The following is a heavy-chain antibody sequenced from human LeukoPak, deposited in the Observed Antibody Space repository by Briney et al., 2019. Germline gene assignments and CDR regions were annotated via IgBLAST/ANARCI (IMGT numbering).Heavy chain of an antibody. CDR2: ISSSSSYI. V-gene: IGHV3-21*01. Sequence: GGSLRLSCAASGFTFSSYSMNWVRQAPGKGLEWVSSISSSSSYIYYADSVKGRFTISRDNAKNSLYLQMNSLRAEDTAVYYCARGIVVVPAAKGPWWFDPWGQGTLVTVSS. D-gene: IGHD2-2*01. CDR3: ARGIVVVPAAKGPWWFDP. CDR1: GFTFSSYS. J-gene: IGHJ5*02.